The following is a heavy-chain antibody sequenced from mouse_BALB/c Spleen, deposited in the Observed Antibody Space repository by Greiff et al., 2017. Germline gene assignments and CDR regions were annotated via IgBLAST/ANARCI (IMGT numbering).Heavy chain of an antibody. CDR1: GYTFTDYN. V-gene: IGHV1-18*01. D-gene: IGHD3-2*02. J-gene: IGHJ4*01. CDR2: INPNNGGT. Sequence: VHVKQSGPELVKPGASVKIPCKASGYTFTDYNMDWVKQSHGKSLEWIGDINPNNGGTIYNQKFKGKATLTVDKSSSTAYMELRSLTSEDTAVYYCARSGPSMDYWGQGTSVTVSS. CDR3: ARSGPSMDY.